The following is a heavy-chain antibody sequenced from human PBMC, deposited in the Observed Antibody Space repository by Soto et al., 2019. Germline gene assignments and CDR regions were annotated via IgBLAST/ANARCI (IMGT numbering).Heavy chain of an antibody. D-gene: IGHD3-22*01. CDR2: IYPSGST. CDR3: ARGTSGYYYLDS. CDR1: GACISSSNW. Sequence: XATLSLTCDVSGACISSSNWWSWFRQSPGKGLQWIGEIYPSGSTNYSPSLETRLTMSVDKSKNQFSLRLGSVTAEDTAIYYCARGTSGYYYLDSWGPGTLVTVSS. V-gene: IGHV4-4*02. J-gene: IGHJ4*02.